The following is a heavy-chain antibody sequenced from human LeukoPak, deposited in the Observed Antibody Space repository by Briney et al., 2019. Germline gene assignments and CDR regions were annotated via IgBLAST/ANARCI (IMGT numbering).Heavy chain of an antibody. V-gene: IGHV4-34*01. J-gene: IGHJ4*02. CDR1: GVTFSGYY. CDR2: INHSGST. CDR3: ARGPILDY. D-gene: IGHD3-9*01. Sequence: PSETLSLTCAAYGVTFSGYYWSWIRQPPGKGLEWIGEINHSGSTNYNPSLKSRVTISVDTSKNQFSLKLSSVTAADTAVYYCARGPILDYWGQGTLVTVSS.